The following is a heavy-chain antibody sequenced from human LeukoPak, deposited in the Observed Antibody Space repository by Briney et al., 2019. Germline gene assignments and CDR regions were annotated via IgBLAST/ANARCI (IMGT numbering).Heavy chain of an antibody. D-gene: IGHD1-26*01. Sequence: PSETLSLTCTVSGDSISSGSYYWGWIRQPPGKGLKWIGSMYYSGSTYYNPSLKSRVTIYVDTSKNQFSLKLSSVTAADTAVYYCATSSGSYHYWGQRTLVTVSS. CDR2: MYYSGST. V-gene: IGHV4-39*01. J-gene: IGHJ4*02. CDR3: ATSSGSYHY. CDR1: GDSISSGSYY.